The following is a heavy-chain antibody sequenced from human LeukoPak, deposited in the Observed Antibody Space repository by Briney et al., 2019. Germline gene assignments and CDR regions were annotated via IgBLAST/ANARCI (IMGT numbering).Heavy chain of an antibody. V-gene: IGHV1-69*13. CDR2: IIPIFGTA. CDR1: GGTFSSYA. D-gene: IGHD6-19*01. Sequence: ASVKVSCKASGGTFSSYAISWVRQAPGQGLEWMGGIIPIFGTANYAQKFQGRVTITADESTTTAYMELSSLRFEDTAVYYCARDPWLMAVAGTQVVDMDVWGKGTTVTVSS. J-gene: IGHJ6*03. CDR3: ARDPWLMAVAGTQVVDMDV.